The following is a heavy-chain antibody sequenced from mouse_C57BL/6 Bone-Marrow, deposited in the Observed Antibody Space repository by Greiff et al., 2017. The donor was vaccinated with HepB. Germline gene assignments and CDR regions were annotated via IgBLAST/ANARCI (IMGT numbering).Heavy chain of an antibody. Sequence: VQLQQPGAELVKPGASVKLSCKASGYTFTSYWMHWVKQRPGQGLEWIGMIHPNSGSTNYNEKFKSKATLTVDKSSSTAYMQLSSLTSEDSAVYYCARDTTVVAGAYWGQGTLVTVSA. D-gene: IGHD1-1*01. J-gene: IGHJ3*01. CDR2: IHPNSGST. CDR3: ARDTTVVAGAY. V-gene: IGHV1-64*01. CDR1: GYTFTSYW.